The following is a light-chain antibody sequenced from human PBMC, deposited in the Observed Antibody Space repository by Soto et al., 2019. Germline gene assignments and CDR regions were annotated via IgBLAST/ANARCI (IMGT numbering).Light chain of an antibody. J-gene: IGKJ1*01. Sequence: EIVMTQSPATQTVSPGDRATLSCRPSPSLPSRSLAWYQQRPGQAPRVLISAASTRAADIPDRFSGSGSGTDFTLTINRLEPEDFAVYYCQQYDYSPRTFGQGTKV. CDR3: QQYDYSPRT. V-gene: IGKV3-20*01. CDR1: PSLPSRS. CDR2: AAS.